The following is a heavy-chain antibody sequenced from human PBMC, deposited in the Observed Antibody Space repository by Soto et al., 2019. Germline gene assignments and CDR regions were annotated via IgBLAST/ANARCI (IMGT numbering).Heavy chain of an antibody. V-gene: IGHV4-34*01. D-gene: IGHD2-21*02. CDR2: INHSGST. CDR3: AGGVVVVTAKNNWFDP. Sequence: SETLSLTCAVYGGSFSGYYWSWIRQPPGKGLEWIGEINHSGSTNYNPSLKSRVTISVDTSKNQFSLKLSSVTAADTAVYYCAGGVVVVTAKNNWFDPWGQGTLVTVSS. J-gene: IGHJ5*02. CDR1: GGSFSGYY.